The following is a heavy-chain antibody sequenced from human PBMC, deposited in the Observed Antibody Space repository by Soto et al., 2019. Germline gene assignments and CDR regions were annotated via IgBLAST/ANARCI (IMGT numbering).Heavy chain of an antibody. Sequence: QVQLVQSGAEVKKPGASVKVSCKASGYTFTSYDINWVRQATGQGLEWMGWMNHNSGNTAYAQKFQGRVTMARNTSISTAYMELRSLRSEETAVYYCARVRRGWGAFDIWGQGTMVTVSS. CDR3: ARVRRGWGAFDI. CDR2: MNHNSGNT. J-gene: IGHJ3*02. D-gene: IGHD6-19*01. V-gene: IGHV1-8*01. CDR1: GYTFTSYD.